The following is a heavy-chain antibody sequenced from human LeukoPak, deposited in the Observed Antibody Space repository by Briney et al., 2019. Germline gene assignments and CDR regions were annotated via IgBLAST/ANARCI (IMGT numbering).Heavy chain of an antibody. V-gene: IGHV3-48*03. Sequence: GGSLRLSCAASGFTFSSYEMNWVRQAPGKGLEWVSYISSSGSTIYYADSVKGRFTISRDNSKNTLYLQMNSLRAEDTAVYYCARGQHRVGYSDDAFDIWGQGTMVTVSS. D-gene: IGHD3-22*01. CDR3: ARGQHRVGYSDDAFDI. CDR1: GFTFSSYE. J-gene: IGHJ3*02. CDR2: ISSSGSTI.